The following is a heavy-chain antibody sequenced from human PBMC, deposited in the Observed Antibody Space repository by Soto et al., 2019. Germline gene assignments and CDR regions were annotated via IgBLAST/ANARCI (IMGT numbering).Heavy chain of an antibody. D-gene: IGHD3-10*01. Sequence: PGGSLRLSCVASGFTFSTSGMNCVRQAPGKGLEWVEVISYDGSNQHYANSVKGRFTISRDNSKNTLYLQMNSLRAEDTAGYYCAKDRGPSSPYFDYWGQGTLVTVSS. V-gene: IGHV3-30*18. CDR1: GFTFSTSG. CDR2: ISYDGSNQ. J-gene: IGHJ4*02. CDR3: AKDRGPSSPYFDY.